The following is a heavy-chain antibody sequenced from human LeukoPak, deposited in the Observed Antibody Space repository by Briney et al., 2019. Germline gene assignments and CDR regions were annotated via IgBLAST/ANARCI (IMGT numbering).Heavy chain of an antibody. CDR3: ARTHDYDNFPDY. V-gene: IGHV1-18*04. Sequence: PGASVKVSCKASGYTFTSYGISWVRQAPGQGLECLGWISAYSGNTKYAQNFQDRVTMTTDASTSTAYMELRSLTSDDTAVYFCARTHDYDNFPDYWGQGTLVAVSS. CDR1: GYTFTSYG. D-gene: IGHD4-11*01. J-gene: IGHJ4*02. CDR2: ISAYSGNT.